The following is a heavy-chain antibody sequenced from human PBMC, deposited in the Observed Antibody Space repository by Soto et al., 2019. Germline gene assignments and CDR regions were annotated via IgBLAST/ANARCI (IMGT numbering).Heavy chain of an antibody. V-gene: IGHV5-10-1*01. J-gene: IGHJ6*04. CDR1: GYSFTSYW. Sequence: GESLKISCKGSGYSFTSYWISWVRQMPGKGLEWMGRIDPSDSYTNYSPSFQGHVTISADKSISTAYLQWSSLKASDTAMYYCASFADIAARPDWRLGVWDKGTTGAVAS. D-gene: IGHD6-6*01. CDR2: IDPSDSYT. CDR3: ASFADIAARPDWRLGV.